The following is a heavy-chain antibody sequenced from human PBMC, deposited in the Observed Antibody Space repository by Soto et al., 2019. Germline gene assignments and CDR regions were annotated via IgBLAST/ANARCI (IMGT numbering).Heavy chain of an antibody. V-gene: IGHV4-4*02. CDR3: ASRDPGTSIDY. D-gene: IGHD1-7*01. CDR1: GGSFTSNNW. CDR2: IYRTGST. Sequence: SETLSLTCAVSGGSFTSNNWWTWVRQPPGQGLEWIGEIYRTGSTNYNPSLRSRVTISLDKSENQFSLKVTSLTATDTAVYYCASRDPGTSIDYWGQGTLVTVSS. J-gene: IGHJ4*02.